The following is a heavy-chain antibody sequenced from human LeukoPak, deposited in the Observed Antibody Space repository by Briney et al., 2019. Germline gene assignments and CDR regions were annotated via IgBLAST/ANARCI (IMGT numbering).Heavy chain of an antibody. J-gene: IGHJ4*02. V-gene: IGHV4-34*01. D-gene: IGHD3-22*01. CDR3: ARDHYYDSTGPHD. CDR2: INHSGST. Sequence: SETLSLTCAVYGGSFIGYYWSWIRQPPGKGLEWIGEINHSGSTNYSPSLKSRVTISVDTSKNQFSLKLSSVTAADTAVYYCARDHYYDSTGPHDWGQGTLVTVSS. CDR1: GGSFIGYY.